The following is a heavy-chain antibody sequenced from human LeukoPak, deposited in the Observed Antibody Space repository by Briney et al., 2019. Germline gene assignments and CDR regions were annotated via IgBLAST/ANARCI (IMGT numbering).Heavy chain of an antibody. V-gene: IGHV1-69*13. CDR2: IIPIFGTA. CDR1: GGTFSSYA. Sequence: SVKVSCKASGGTFSSYAISWVRQAPGQGLEWMGGIIPIFGTANYAQKFQGRVTITADESTSTAYMELSSLRSEDTAVYYCARDKPALYDILTGYPIGDAFDIWGQGTMVTVSS. J-gene: IGHJ3*02. D-gene: IGHD3-9*01. CDR3: ARDKPALYDILTGYPIGDAFDI.